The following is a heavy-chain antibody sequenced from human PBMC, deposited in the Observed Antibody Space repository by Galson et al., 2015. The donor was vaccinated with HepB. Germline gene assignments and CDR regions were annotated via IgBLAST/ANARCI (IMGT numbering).Heavy chain of an antibody. V-gene: IGHV3-73*01. CDR1: GFTFSGSA. Sequence: SLRLSCAASGFTFSGSAMHWVRQASGKGLEWVGRIRSKANSYATAYAASVEGRFTISRDDSKNTAYLQMNSLKTEDTAVYYCTRQEYYGSGSYYCYMDVWGKGTTVTVSS. CDR2: IRSKANSYAT. CDR3: TRQEYYGSGSYYCYMDV. D-gene: IGHD3-10*01. J-gene: IGHJ6*03.